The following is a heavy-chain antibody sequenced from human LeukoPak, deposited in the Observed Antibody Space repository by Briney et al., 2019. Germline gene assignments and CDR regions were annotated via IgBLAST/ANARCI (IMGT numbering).Heavy chain of an antibody. CDR3: ARDYYDDQEFNWFDP. J-gene: IGHJ5*02. CDR2: IYYSGST. Sequence: PSETLSLTCTVSGGSISSYYWSWIRQPPGKGLEWIGYIYYSGSTNYNPSLKSRVAISVDTSKNQFSLKLSSVTAADTAVYYCARDYYDDQEFNWFDPWGQGTLVTVSS. D-gene: IGHD3-22*01. V-gene: IGHV4-59*01. CDR1: GGSISSYY.